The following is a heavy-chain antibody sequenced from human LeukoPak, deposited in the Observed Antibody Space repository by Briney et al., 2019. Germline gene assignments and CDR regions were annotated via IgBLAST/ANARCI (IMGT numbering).Heavy chain of an antibody. J-gene: IGHJ4*02. D-gene: IGHD3-3*01. V-gene: IGHV3-7*04. CDR2: INQDGSEK. CDR3: AGGLGVPY. CDR1: GFIFSTYW. Sequence: GGSLRLSCAASGFIFSTYWMNWGRQSPGKGLEWVANINQDGSEKFYVDSVKGRFTISRDNAKNSLFLQMDSLRAEDTAVYYCAGGLGVPYWGQGTLVTVSS.